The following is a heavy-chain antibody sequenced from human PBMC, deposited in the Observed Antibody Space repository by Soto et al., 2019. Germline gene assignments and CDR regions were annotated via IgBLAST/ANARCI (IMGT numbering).Heavy chain of an antibody. CDR2: IYYSGST. CDR1: GGSISSSSYY. J-gene: IGHJ5*02. V-gene: IGHV4-39*02. D-gene: IGHD5-12*01. Sequence: PSETLSLTCTVSGGSISSSSYYWGWIRQPPGKGLEWIGSIYYSGSTYYNPSLKSRVTISVDTSKNQFSLKLSSVTAADTAVYYCARDRRWLPRGPNNWLDLWGQGTQVTVSS. CDR3: ARDRRWLPRGPNNWLDL.